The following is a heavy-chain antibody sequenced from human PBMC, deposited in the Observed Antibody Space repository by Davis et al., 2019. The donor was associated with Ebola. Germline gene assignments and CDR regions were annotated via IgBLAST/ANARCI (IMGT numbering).Heavy chain of an antibody. Sequence: PGGSLRLSCAASGFTFSSYSMNWVRQAPGKGLEWVSSISSSSSYIYYADSVKGRFTISRDNAKNSLYLQMNSLRAEDTAVYYCARLYDSSGDYYGMDVWGQGTTVTVSS. CDR3: ARLYDSSGDYYGMDV. J-gene: IGHJ6*02. D-gene: IGHD3-22*01. CDR1: GFTFSSYS. CDR2: ISSSSSYI. V-gene: IGHV3-21*01.